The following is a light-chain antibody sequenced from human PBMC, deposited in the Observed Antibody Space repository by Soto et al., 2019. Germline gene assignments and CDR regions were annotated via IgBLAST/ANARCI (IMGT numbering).Light chain of an antibody. CDR3: SSYTSSSLPV. J-gene: IGLJ2*01. CDR2: EVS. Sequence: QSPLTQPASVSGSPGQSITISCTGTSSDVGGYNYVSWYQQHPGKAPKLMIYEVSNRPSGVSNRFSGSNSGNTASLTISGLQAEDEADYYCSSYTSSSLPVFGGGTKLNVL. CDR1: SSDVGGYNY. V-gene: IGLV2-14*01.